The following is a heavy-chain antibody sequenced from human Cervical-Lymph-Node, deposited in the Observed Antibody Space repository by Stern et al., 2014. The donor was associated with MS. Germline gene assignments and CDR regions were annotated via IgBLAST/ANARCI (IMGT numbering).Heavy chain of an antibody. CDR1: GYTFTTYA. V-gene: IGHV7-4-1*02. Sequence: VQLVESGAELKKPGASVKVSCKAFGYTFTTYAISWVRQAPGQGLEWMGWIKTHAGHPTYAQAFTGRFVISLDPFVNTTSLQINGLKAEDTAIYYCARGYSSGWYTSGYFDLWGRGTLVTVSS. CDR2: IKTHAGHP. J-gene: IGHJ2*01. CDR3: ARGYSSGWYTSGYFDL. D-gene: IGHD6-19*01.